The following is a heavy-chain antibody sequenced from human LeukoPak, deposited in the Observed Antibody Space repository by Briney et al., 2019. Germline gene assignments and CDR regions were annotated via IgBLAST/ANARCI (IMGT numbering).Heavy chain of an antibody. D-gene: IGHD2-15*01. CDR1: GGTFISYA. CDR3: PRQDFSL. CDR2: IIPIFGTA. V-gene: IGHV1-69*05. Sequence: ASVKVSCKASGGTFISYAISWVRQAHGQGREWMGGIIPIFGTANYEKKFQGRVTITTEETTSKDYMELSTLRSEDTAVYFCPRQDFSLWGQGTLVTVSS. J-gene: IGHJ4*02.